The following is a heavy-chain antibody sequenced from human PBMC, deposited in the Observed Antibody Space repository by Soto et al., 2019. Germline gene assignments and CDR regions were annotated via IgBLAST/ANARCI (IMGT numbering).Heavy chain of an antibody. CDR3: ARIAATGRGWDV. Sequence: EVQLVESGGGLVQPGGSLRLSCVDSGFTFSSYWMSWVRQAPVKGLEWVGNIKQDGSEENYVDSLKGRFTISRDNAKNSMDLQMNSLRVEDTAVYYCARIAATGRGWDVWGQGTTVVVSS. V-gene: IGHV3-7*01. J-gene: IGHJ6*02. CDR1: GFTFSSYW. D-gene: IGHD6-13*01. CDR2: IKQDGSEE.